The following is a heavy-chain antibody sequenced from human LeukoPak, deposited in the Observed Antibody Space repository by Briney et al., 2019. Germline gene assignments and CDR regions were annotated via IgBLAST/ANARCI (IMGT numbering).Heavy chain of an antibody. CDR2: IYDSGST. CDR3: ATGGRSGWSDFDY. V-gene: IGHV4-59*01. Sequence: PSETLSLTCTVSGGSIRSYYWSWIRQPPGKGLEWIRYIYDSGSTNYSPSLRSRVTISVDTSKNQFSLKLSSVTAADTAVYYCATGGRSGWSDFDYWGQGTLVTVSS. CDR1: GGSIRSYY. J-gene: IGHJ4*02. D-gene: IGHD6-19*01.